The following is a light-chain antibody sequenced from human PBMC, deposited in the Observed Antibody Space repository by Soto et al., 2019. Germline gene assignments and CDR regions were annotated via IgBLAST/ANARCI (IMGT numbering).Light chain of an antibody. CDR2: ASS. J-gene: IGKJ5*01. V-gene: IGKV1-9*01. Sequence: DIQLTQSPSSLSASVGDRVTITCRASQGISSYLAWYQQTPGKAPKLLIYASSTLPSGVPSRFSGSGSGTEFTLTISSLQPEDFATYYCQQLNTFPVTFGQGTRLDI. CDR3: QQLNTFPVT. CDR1: QGISSY.